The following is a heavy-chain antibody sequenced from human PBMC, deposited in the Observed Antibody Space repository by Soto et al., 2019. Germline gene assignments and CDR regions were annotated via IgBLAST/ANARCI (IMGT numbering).Heavy chain of an antibody. D-gene: IGHD6-13*01. CDR3: ARAYSSSWYSEGSSYYYYYMDV. Sequence: AASVKVSCKASGYTFTGYYMHWVRQAPGQGLEWMGWINPNSGGTNYAQKFQGWVTMTRDTSISTAYMELSRLRSDDTAVYYCARAYSSSWYSEGSSYYYYYMDVWGKETTVTVSS. CDR2: INPNSGGT. J-gene: IGHJ6*03. CDR1: GYTFTGYY. V-gene: IGHV1-2*04.